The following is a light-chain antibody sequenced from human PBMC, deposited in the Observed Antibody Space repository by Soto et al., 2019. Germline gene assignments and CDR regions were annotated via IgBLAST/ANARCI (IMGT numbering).Light chain of an antibody. V-gene: IGKV3-20*01. CDR2: GAS. CDR3: QQYGSSPRT. J-gene: IGKJ1*01. CDR1: QSVSSSY. Sequence: EIVLTQSPGTLSWSTGERATLPCRASQSVSSSYLAWYQQKPGQAPRLLIYGASSMATGIPDRFSGSGSGTDFTLTISRLEPEDFAVYYCQQYGSSPRTFGQGTKVDIK.